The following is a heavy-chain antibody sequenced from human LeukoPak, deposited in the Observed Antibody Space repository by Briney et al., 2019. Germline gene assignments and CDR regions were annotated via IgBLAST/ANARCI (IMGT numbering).Heavy chain of an antibody. CDR1: RFYFSTYD. V-gene: IGHV3-48*03. J-gene: IGHJ4*02. Sequence: PGGSLRLSCPASRFYFSTYDMNWVRQVPGKGLEWVSYIDSSGSTTYYAGSVQGRFTISRDNAKNSLYLQMKSLRVEDTAFYYCASSHGGSGYDRPFDYWGQGTLVTVSS. CDR3: ASSHGGSGYDRPFDY. D-gene: IGHD5-12*01. CDR2: IDSSGSTT.